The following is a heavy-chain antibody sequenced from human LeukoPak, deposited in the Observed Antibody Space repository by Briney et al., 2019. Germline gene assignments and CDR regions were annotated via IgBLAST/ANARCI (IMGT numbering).Heavy chain of an antibody. CDR1: GGTFSSYA. D-gene: IGHD1-26*01. Sequence: ASVKVSCKASGGTFSSYAISWVRQAPGQGLEWMGGIIPIFGTANYAQKFQGRVTMTRDTSTSTVYMELSSLRSEDTAVYYCARGIVGATQFDAFDIWGQGTMVTVSS. CDR3: ARGIVGATQFDAFDI. V-gene: IGHV1-69*05. J-gene: IGHJ3*02. CDR2: IIPIFGTA.